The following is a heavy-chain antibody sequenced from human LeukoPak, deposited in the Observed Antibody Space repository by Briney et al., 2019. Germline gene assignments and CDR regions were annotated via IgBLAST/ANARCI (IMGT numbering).Heavy chain of an antibody. J-gene: IGHJ6*02. CDR3: AKVMELKRPYYYYYYGMDV. D-gene: IGHD1-1*01. Sequence: GGSLRLSCAASGFTFSSYAMSWVRQAPGKGLEWVSAISGSGGSTYYADSVKGRFTISRDNSKNTLYLQMNSLRAEDTAVYYCAKVMELKRPYYYYYYGMDVWGQGTTVTVSS. CDR1: GFTFSSYA. V-gene: IGHV3-23*01. CDR2: ISGSGGST.